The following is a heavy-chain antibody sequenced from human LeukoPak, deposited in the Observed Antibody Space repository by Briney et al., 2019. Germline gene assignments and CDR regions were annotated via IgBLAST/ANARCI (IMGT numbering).Heavy chain of an antibody. Sequence: GGSLRLSCAASGFTFSSYAMSWVRQAPGKGLEWVSAISGSGGSTYYADSVKGRFTISRDNSKNTLYLQMNSLRAEDTAVYYCANRRNDILTGYSFFDYWGQGTLVTVSS. V-gene: IGHV3-23*01. D-gene: IGHD3-9*01. CDR1: GFTFSSYA. J-gene: IGHJ4*02. CDR2: ISGSGGST. CDR3: ANRRNDILTGYSFFDY.